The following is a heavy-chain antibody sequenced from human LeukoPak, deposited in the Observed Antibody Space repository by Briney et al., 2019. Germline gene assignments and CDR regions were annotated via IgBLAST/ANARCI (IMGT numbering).Heavy chain of an antibody. CDR2: ISSSSTNL. Sequence: GGSLRLSCAASGFTFINHEMNWVRQAPGKGLEWVSHISSSSTNLYYADSVKGRFTISRDDARDSLFLQMNSLRAEDTAVYFCVRLRRNNDRSGYYYYYDYWGQGTLVTVSS. CDR3: VRLRRNNDRSGYYYYYDY. D-gene: IGHD3-22*01. CDR1: GFTFINHE. V-gene: IGHV3-48*03. J-gene: IGHJ4*02.